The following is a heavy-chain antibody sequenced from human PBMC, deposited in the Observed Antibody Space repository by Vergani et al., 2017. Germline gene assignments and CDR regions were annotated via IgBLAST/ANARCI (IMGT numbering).Heavy chain of an antibody. Sequence: QVQLVQSGAEVKKPGSSVKVSCKASGGTFSSYAISWVRQAPGQGLEWMGGIIPIFGTANYAQKFQGRVTITADESTSTAYMERSSLRSEDTAVYYGASSFPSFNIVVVPAAPFDYWGQGTLVTVSS. D-gene: IGHD2-2*01. CDR2: IIPIFGTA. J-gene: IGHJ4*02. CDR1: GGTFSSYA. CDR3: ASSFPSFNIVVVPAAPFDY. V-gene: IGHV1-69*01.